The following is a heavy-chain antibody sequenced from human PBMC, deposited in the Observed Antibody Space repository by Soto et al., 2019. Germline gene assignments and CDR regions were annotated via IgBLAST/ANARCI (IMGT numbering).Heavy chain of an antibody. CDR3: ARGLDIVLMVYAIPEWFDP. V-gene: IGHV4-61*01. CDR1: VGPVSSGSYY. CDR2: IYYSGST. Sequence: SETLSLTCTVSVGPVSSGSYYWSWIRQPPGKGLEWIGYIYYSGSTNYNPSLKSRVTISVDTSKNQFSLKLSYVTAADTAVYYCARGLDIVLMVYAIPEWFDPWGQGNLVTVSS. J-gene: IGHJ5*02. D-gene: IGHD2-8*01.